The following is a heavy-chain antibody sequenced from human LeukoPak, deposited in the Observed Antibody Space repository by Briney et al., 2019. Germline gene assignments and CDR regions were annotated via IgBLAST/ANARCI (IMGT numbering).Heavy chain of an antibody. J-gene: IGHJ4*02. CDR2: ISYDRKVK. D-gene: IGHD3-10*01. CDR3: ARDMIRGQPDYLDY. CDR1: GFMFTGFA. V-gene: IGHV3-30*15. Sequence: GRSLRLSCAASGFMFTGFAMHWVRQAPGKGLQLVAVISYDRKVKFYGDSVKGRFTISRDNSKNMLYLQMSSLRPEDTAVYYCARDMIRGQPDYLDYWGQGTLVTVSS.